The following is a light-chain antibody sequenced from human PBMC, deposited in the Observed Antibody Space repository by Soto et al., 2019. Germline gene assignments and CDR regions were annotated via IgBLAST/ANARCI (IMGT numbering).Light chain of an antibody. Sequence: DIQMTQSPSCLSASVGDRVTITCRASESINRYLNWYQQKPGKAPKLLISAASTLQSGVPSGFSGSGSGTDFTPTISSLQPEDFATYYCQQTYNTPYTFGHGTRLEIK. CDR2: AAS. CDR3: QQTYNTPYT. J-gene: IGKJ5*01. CDR1: ESINRY. V-gene: IGKV1-39*01.